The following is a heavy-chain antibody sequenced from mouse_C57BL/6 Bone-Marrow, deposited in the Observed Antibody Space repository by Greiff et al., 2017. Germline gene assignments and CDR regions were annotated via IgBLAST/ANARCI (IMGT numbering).Heavy chain of an antibody. CDR3: AVTTVVARDY. CDR1: GYSITSGYY. V-gene: IGHV3-6*01. D-gene: IGHD1-1*01. Sequence: EVQLQESGPGLVKPSRSLSLTCSVTGYSITSGYYWYWIRQFPGNKLEWMGYLSYDGSNNYNPSLKNRISITRDPSKNPFFLKLNSVTTEDTATYDCAVTTVVARDYWGQGTTLTVSS. CDR2: LSYDGSN. J-gene: IGHJ2*01.